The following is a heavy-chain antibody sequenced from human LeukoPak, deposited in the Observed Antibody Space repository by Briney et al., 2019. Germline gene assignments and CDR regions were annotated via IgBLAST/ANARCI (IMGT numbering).Heavy chain of an antibody. J-gene: IGHJ5*02. Sequence: GGSLRLSCAASGFTVSSNYMSWVRQAPGKGLEWVSVIYSGGSTYYADSVKGRFTISRDNSKNTLYLQMNSLRAEDTAVYYCARGLRLGELSFWFDPWGQRTLVTVSS. CDR3: ARGLRLGELSFWFDP. CDR1: GFTVSSNY. D-gene: IGHD3-16*02. CDR2: IYSGGST. V-gene: IGHV3-53*01.